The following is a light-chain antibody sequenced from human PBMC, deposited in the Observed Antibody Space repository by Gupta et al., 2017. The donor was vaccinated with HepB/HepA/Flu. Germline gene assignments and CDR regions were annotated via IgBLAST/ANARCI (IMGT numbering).Light chain of an antibody. CDR1: QVISSY. J-gene: IGKJ4*01. CDR2: AAS. V-gene: IGKV1-9*01. Sequence: DIQLTQSPSFLSASVGDRVTITCRASQVISSYLAWYQQGPGKAPKLLIYAASTVQSGVPSRFSGSGSGTEFTLTISSLQPEDFANYYCQQRNSFPITFGGGTKVEIK. CDR3: QQRNSFPIT.